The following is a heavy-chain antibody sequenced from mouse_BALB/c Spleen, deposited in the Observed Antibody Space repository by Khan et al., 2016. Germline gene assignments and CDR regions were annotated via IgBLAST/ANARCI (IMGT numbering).Heavy chain of an antibody. CDR3: ARSGVRHWFPY. D-gene: IGHD1-2*01. J-gene: IGHJ3*01. CDR2: ISYSDST. V-gene: IGHV3-8*02. Sequence: EVQLQESGPSLVKPSQTLSLTCSVTGDSITSGYWNWIRKFPGNKLEYMGYISYSDSTYYNPSLKSRLSITRDTSKNQFYLQLNSVTTEDTARYXCARSGVRHWFPYWGQGTLVTVSA. CDR1: GDSITSGY.